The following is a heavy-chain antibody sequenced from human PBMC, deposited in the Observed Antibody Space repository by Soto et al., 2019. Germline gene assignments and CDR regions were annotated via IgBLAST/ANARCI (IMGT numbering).Heavy chain of an antibody. J-gene: IGHJ4*02. CDR1: GFTFSDYY. V-gene: IGHV3-11*06. Sequence: PGGFLRLSCAASGFTFSDYYMSWIRQAPGKGLEWVSYISSSSSYTNYADSVKGRFTISRDNAKNSLYLQMNSLRAEDTAVYYCASHVAAAGTGGYYFDYWGQGTLVTVSS. D-gene: IGHD6-13*01. CDR2: ISSSSSYT. CDR3: ASHVAAAGTGGYYFDY.